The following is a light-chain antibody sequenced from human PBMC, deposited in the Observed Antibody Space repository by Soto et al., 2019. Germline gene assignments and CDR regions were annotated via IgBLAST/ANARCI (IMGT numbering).Light chain of an antibody. CDR3: QQYYSTPWT. CDR2: WAS. CDR1: QSGXYSSNNKNY. J-gene: IGKJ1*01. Sequence: DIVMTQSPDSLAVSLGERATINWKSSQSGXYSSNNKNYLAWYQQKPGQPPKLVIYWASTRESGVPDRFSGSGSGTDFTLTISSLQAEDVAVYYCQQYYSTPWTFGQGTKVDIK. V-gene: IGKV4-1*01.